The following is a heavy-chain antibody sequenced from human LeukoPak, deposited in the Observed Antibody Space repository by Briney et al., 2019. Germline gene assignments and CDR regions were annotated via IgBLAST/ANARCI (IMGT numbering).Heavy chain of an antibody. Sequence: GGSLRLSCAASGFTFSSYSMNWVRQAPGKGLEWVSSISSSSSYIYYADSVKGRFTNSRDNAKNSLYLQMNSLRAEDTAVYYCARSYYDFWSGGMDVWGQGTTVTVSS. CDR1: GFTFSSYS. V-gene: IGHV3-21*01. CDR3: ARSYYDFWSGGMDV. D-gene: IGHD3-3*01. J-gene: IGHJ6*02. CDR2: ISSSSSYI.